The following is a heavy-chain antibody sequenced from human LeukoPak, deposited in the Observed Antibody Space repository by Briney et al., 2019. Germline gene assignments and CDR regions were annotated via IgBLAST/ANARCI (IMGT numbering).Heavy chain of an antibody. CDR1: GFTFSSYP. J-gene: IGHJ4*02. CDR2: ISGSGGAT. Sequence: PGGSLRLSCAASGFTFSSYPMNWVRQAPGKGLEWVSVISGSGGATFYGDSVQGRFTISRDNSRDTLNLQMSSLRAEDTAVYYCGKYLQTAVGANDYWGQGTLVTVSS. D-gene: IGHD1-26*01. CDR3: GKYLQTAVGANDY. V-gene: IGHV3-23*01.